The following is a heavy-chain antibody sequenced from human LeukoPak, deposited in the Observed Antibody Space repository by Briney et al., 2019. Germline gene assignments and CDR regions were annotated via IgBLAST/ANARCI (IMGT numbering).Heavy chain of an antibody. CDR2: ISSNGGST. CDR3: VGVRWFGGANWFDP. CDR1: GFTFSRCA. Sequence: PGGSLRLSCSASGFTFSRCAMRWVRQAPGKGLEYVSAISSNGGSTYYADSVKGRFTISRDNSKNTVYLQMSSLRAEDTAVYFCVGVRWFGGANWFDPWGQGTLVTVSS. V-gene: IGHV3-64D*09. J-gene: IGHJ5*02. D-gene: IGHD3-10*01.